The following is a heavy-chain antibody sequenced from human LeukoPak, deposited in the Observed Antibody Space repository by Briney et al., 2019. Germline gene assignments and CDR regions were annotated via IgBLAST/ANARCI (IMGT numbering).Heavy chain of an antibody. CDR2: IKEDGTYT. J-gene: IGHJ4*02. Sequence: GGSPRLSCAASGFSFSKYWMHWVRQTPGEGLVWVARIKEDGTYTSYADSVKGRFTISRDNARNTVFLQMNSLRAEDTAVYYCARDFDMGITPGDDFDFWGQGTLVTVSS. D-gene: IGHD3-9*01. V-gene: IGHV3-74*01. CDR3: ARDFDMGITPGDDFDF. CDR1: GFSFSKYW.